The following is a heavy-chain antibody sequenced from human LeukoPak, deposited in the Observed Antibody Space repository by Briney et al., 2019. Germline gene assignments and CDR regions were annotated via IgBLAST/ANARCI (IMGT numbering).Heavy chain of an antibody. CDR2: INPSGGST. CDR3: ARDLEAVVTPGPFDP. J-gene: IGHJ5*02. Sequence: ASVKVSCKASGYTFTSYYMHWVRQAPGQGLEWMGIINPSGGSTSYAQKFQGRVTMTRDTSTSTVYMELSSLRSEDTAVYYCARDLEAVVTPGPFDPWGQGTLVTVSS. V-gene: IGHV1-46*01. CDR1: GYTFTSYY. D-gene: IGHD4-23*01.